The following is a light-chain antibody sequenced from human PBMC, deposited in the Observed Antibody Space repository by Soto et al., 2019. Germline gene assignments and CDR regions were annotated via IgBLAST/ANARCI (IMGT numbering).Light chain of an antibody. CDR2: DAS. CDR1: QSISAKH. CDR3: QQRASWPPFT. J-gene: IGKJ2*01. Sequence: EIVLTQSPGLLSSSPGETAVLSCRASQSISAKHLAWYQLRPGQSPRLLIYDASNRATGIPARFSGSGSGTDFTLTIVGLEPEDFAIYYCQQRASWPPFTFGQGTKLEV. V-gene: IGKV3-11*01.